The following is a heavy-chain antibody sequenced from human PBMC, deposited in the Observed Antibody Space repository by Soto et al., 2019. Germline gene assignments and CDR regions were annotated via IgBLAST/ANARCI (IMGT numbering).Heavy chain of an antibody. Sequence: QSQTLSLTCAISGDSVSSNSAAWNWIRQSPSRGLEWLGRTYYRSKWYNDYAVSVKSRITINPDTSKNQFPLQLNSVTPEDTAVYYCARGQGLVYLFDYWGQGTLVTVSS. CDR1: GDSVSSNSAA. V-gene: IGHV6-1*01. J-gene: IGHJ4*02. CDR3: ARGQGLVYLFDY. D-gene: IGHD6-19*01. CDR2: TYYRSKWYN.